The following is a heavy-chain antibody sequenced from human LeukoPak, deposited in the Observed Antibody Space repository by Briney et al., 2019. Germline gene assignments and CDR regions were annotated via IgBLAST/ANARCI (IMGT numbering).Heavy chain of an antibody. J-gene: IGHJ4*02. Sequence: GGSLRLPCAASGFTFSRYEMNWVRQAPGKGLEWVSYISSGGSTTYYADSVKGRFTISRDNAKSSLYLQMNSLRAEDTAVYYCAREGNPSRRVDYWGQGTLVTVSS. D-gene: IGHD1-14*01. CDR2: ISSGGSTT. CDR1: GFTFSRYE. CDR3: AREGNPSRRVDY. V-gene: IGHV3-48*03.